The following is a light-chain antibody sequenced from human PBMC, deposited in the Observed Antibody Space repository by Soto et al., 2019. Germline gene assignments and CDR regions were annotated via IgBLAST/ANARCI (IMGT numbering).Light chain of an antibody. CDR2: GAS. J-gene: IGKJ4*01. CDR1: QSVSND. CDR3: QQYNNWPLT. V-gene: IGKV3-15*01. Sequence: EIVMTQSPATLSVSPGERANLSCRASQSVSNDLAWYQQKPGPAPRLLIYGASTRATGIPARFSGSGSGTEFTLTISSLQSEDFAVYYCQQYNNWPLTFGGGTKVEVK.